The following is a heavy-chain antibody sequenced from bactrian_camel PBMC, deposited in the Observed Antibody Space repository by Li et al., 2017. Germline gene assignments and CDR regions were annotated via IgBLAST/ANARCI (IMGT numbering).Heavy chain of an antibody. Sequence: VQLVESGGGSVQAGGSLKLSCTASTHSSTNCGVHWLRQAPGKERELVATSSRDGSTWNADSVKARFTMAQDAAKNTYYLEMNPLKIEDTATYYCSLDSFSLECYSGPTQGTQVTVS. V-gene: IGHV3S67*01. J-gene: IGHJ4*01. D-gene: IGHD3*01. CDR2: SSRDGST. CDR1: THSSTNCG.